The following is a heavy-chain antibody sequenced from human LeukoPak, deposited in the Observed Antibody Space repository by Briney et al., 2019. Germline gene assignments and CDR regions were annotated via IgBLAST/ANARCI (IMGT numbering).Heavy chain of an antibody. CDR3: ARSRDGSGYYYLM. Sequence: GESLKISCEASGYSFTNYWIGWVRQMPGKGLEWMGIIYPDDSESKYSPSFQGQVTISADKSISTAYLQWSSLKASGTAMYYCARSRDGSGYYYLMWGQGTLVTVSS. CDR2: IYPDDSES. CDR1: GYSFTNYW. V-gene: IGHV5-51*01. J-gene: IGHJ4*02. D-gene: IGHD3-22*01.